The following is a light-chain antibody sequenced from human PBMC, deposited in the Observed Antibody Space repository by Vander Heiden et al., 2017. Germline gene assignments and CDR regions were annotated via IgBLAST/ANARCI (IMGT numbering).Light chain of an antibody. CDR2: DAG. J-gene: IGKJ2*01. CDR1: QSLSSY. Sequence: VFTQSPPTLSLSPGERATLPCRASQSLSSYLDWDQQKPGQAHRLSIHDAGDTATGIRARFRVSGYGTDSTLTLSSREPEDFEVDDCQRHRNWRTYTFGQRTKLEIK. V-gene: IGKV3-11*01. CDR3: QRHRNWRTYT.